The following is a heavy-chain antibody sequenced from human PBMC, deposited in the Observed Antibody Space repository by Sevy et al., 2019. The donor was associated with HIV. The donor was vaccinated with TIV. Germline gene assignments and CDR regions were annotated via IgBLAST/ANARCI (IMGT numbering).Heavy chain of an antibody. Sequence: ASVKVSCKASGYTFTSYGISWVRQAPGQGLEWMGWISAYNGNTNYAQKLQGRVTMTTDTSTSTAYMELRSLRSDDTAVYYCARDYDSSGYYFAFDIWGRGTMVTVSS. D-gene: IGHD3-22*01. CDR1: GYTFTSYG. V-gene: IGHV1-18*04. CDR2: ISAYNGNT. CDR3: ARDYDSSGYYFAFDI. J-gene: IGHJ3*02.